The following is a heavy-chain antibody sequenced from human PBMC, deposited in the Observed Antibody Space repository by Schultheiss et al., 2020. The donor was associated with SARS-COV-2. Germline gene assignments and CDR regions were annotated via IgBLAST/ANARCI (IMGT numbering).Heavy chain of an antibody. CDR3: ARDWGFGVVTQPYY. J-gene: IGHJ4*02. CDR2: ISTTTSYV. CDR1: GFTVSSNY. V-gene: IGHV3-21*01. D-gene: IGHD3-3*01. Sequence: GGSLRLSCAASGFTVSSNYMSWVRQAPGKGLEWVSSISTTTSYVNYADSVKGRFTISRDNSKNTLYLQMNSLRAEDTAVYYCARDWGFGVVTQPYYWGQGTLVTVSS.